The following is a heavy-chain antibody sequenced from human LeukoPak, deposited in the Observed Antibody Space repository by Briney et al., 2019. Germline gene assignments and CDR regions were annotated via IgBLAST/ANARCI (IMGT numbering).Heavy chain of an antibody. Sequence: GGSLRLSCAASGFTFSSYGMHWVRQAPGKGLEWVAFIRYDGSNKYYADSVKGRFTISRDNSKNTLYLEMNSLRAEDTAVYYCAYIGYYDSSGSQVGWGQGTLVTVSS. V-gene: IGHV3-30*02. CDR1: GFTFSSYG. D-gene: IGHD3-22*01. CDR2: IRYDGSNK. CDR3: AYIGYYDSSGSQVG. J-gene: IGHJ4*02.